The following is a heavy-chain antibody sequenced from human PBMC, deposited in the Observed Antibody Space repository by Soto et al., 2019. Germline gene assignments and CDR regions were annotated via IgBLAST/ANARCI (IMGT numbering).Heavy chain of an antibody. Sequence: GGSLRLSCAASGFTFSSYGMHWVRQLPGKGLEWVEVILYDGSNKYYADSVKGRFTISRDNSKNTLYLQMNSLRAEDTAVYYCARAVNDLLDYWGQGTLVTVSS. CDR1: GFTFSSYG. CDR2: ILYDGSNK. J-gene: IGHJ4*02. CDR3: ARAVNDLLDY. V-gene: IGHV3-33*01. D-gene: IGHD1-1*01.